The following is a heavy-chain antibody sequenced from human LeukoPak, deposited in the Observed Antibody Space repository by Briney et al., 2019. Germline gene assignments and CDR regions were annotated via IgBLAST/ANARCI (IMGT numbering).Heavy chain of an antibody. V-gene: IGHV3-49*04. J-gene: IGHJ4*02. CDR2: IRSKAYGETT. Sequence: GGSLRLSCSASGFMFGDYAMTWVRQTPGKGLQWVAFIRSKAYGETTDYAASVEGRFTLSRDDSKNIALLQMTSLKTEDTGVYYCARGGRPPYHDLLTDNPGYFDYWGQGILVTVSS. CDR3: ARGGRPPYHDLLTDNPGYFDY. D-gene: IGHD3-9*01. CDR1: GFMFGDYA.